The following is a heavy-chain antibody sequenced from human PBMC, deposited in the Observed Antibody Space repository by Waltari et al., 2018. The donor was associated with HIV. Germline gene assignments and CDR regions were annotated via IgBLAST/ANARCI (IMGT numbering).Heavy chain of an antibody. V-gene: IGHV3-7*04. Sequence: EVQLVESGGGLVQPGGSLRLSCAASGFTFSSYWMSWVRQAPGKGLGWVANIKQDGSEEDYGDSGNGRFTSSRDNAENSLYLQMNSLRAEDTAVYYCARGGFYGSGSKVNWGQGTLVTVSS. CDR3: ARGGFYGSGSKVN. J-gene: IGHJ4*02. CDR2: IKQDGSEE. D-gene: IGHD3-10*01. CDR1: GFTFSSYW.